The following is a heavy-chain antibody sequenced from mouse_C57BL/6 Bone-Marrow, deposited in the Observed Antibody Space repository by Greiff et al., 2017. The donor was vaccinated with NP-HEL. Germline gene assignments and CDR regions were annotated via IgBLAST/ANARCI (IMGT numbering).Heavy chain of an antibody. CDR3: ARGGYVPFAY. V-gene: IGHV3-6*01. CDR1: GYSITSGYY. CDR2: ISYDGSN. Sequence: VQLKESGPGLVKPSQSLSLTCSVTGYSITSGYYWNWIRQFPGNKLEWMGYISYDGSNNYNPSLKNRISITRDTSKNQFFLKLNSVTTEDTATYYCARGGYVPFAYWGQGTLVTVSA. J-gene: IGHJ3*01. D-gene: IGHD2-2*01.